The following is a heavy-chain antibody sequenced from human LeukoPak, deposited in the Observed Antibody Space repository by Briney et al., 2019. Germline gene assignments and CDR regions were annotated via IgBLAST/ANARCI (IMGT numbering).Heavy chain of an antibody. CDR2: IKQDGSEK. Sequence: GGSLRLSCVASGFTFSSYAMSWVRQAPGKGLEWVANIKQDGSEKYYVDSVKGRFTISRDNAKNSLYLQMNSLRAEDTAVYYCAREGCSSTSCYWLDYWGQGTLVTVSS. J-gene: IGHJ4*02. V-gene: IGHV3-7*01. D-gene: IGHD2-2*01. CDR1: GFTFSSYA. CDR3: AREGCSSTSCYWLDY.